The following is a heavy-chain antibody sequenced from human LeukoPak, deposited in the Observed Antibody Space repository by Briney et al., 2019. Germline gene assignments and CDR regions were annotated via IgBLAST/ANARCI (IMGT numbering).Heavy chain of an antibody. Sequence: GGSLRLSCSASGFTFSSYAMHWVRQAPGKVLEYVSAISSNGGSTYYADSVKGRFTISRDNSKNTLYLQMSSLGAEDTAVYYCVKVAGYSGYDVDYWGQGTLVTVSS. J-gene: IGHJ4*02. D-gene: IGHD5-12*01. CDR3: VKVAGYSGYDVDY. CDR2: ISSNGGST. CDR1: GFTFSSYA. V-gene: IGHV3-64D*09.